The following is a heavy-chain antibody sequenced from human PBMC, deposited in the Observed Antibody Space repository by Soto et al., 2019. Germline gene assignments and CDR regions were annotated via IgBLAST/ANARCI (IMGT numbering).Heavy chain of an antibody. D-gene: IGHD4-17*01. V-gene: IGHV3-23*01. J-gene: IGHJ3*02. CDR3: TRRRLPGSTFHDAFDI. Sequence: DVQLFESGGGVVQPGGSLRLSCAASGFTFSTYAMNWVRRAPGKGLEWVSVIGSGGVTFYLDSVKGRFTISRDNSEGTVYLHMNGLRAEDTALYYCTRRRLPGSTFHDAFDIWGQGTMVTVSS. CDR1: GFTFSTYA. CDR2: IGSGGVT.